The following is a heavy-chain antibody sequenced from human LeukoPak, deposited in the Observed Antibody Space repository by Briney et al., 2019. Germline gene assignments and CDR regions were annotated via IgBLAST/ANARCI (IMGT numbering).Heavy chain of an antibody. CDR2: ISGSGGST. CDR1: GFTFSSYA. J-gene: IGHJ4*02. CDR3: AKVLYCSSTSCYEGIDY. V-gene: IGHV3-23*01. D-gene: IGHD2-2*01. Sequence: PGGSRRLSCAASGFTFSSYAMSWVRQAPGKGLEWVSAISGSGGSTYYADSVKGRFTISRDNSKNTLYLQMNSLRAEDTAVYYCAKVLYCSSTSCYEGIDYWGQGTLVTVSS.